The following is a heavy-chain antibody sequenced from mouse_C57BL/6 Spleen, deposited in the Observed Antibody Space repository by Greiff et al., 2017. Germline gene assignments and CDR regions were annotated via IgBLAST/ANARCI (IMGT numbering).Heavy chain of an antibody. J-gene: IGHJ3*01. CDR2: IYPSDSET. Sequence: VHLQQPGAELVRPGSSVKLSCKASGYTFTSYWMDWVKQRPGQGLEWIGNIYPSDSETHYNQKFKDKATLTVDKSSSTAYMQLSSLTSEDSAVYYCAREEGYYGSSYEFAYWGQGTLVTVSA. V-gene: IGHV1-61*01. CDR3: AREEGYYGSSYEFAY. CDR1: GYTFTSYW. D-gene: IGHD1-1*01.